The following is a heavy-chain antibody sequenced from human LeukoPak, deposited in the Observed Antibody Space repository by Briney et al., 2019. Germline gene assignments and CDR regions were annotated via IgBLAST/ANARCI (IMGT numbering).Heavy chain of an antibody. D-gene: IGHD3-9*01. CDR2: ISGSGGST. V-gene: IGHV3-23*01. J-gene: IGHJ4*01. CDR3: AKGRLDWLSLDY. CDR1: GCTFSSYA. Sequence: PGGSLRLSCAASGCTFSSYAISWVRQAPGKGLGWVSAISGSGGSTYYADSVKGRFTISRDNSKNTLYLQMNSLRAEDTAVYYCAKGRLDWLSLDYWGQGTLVTVSS.